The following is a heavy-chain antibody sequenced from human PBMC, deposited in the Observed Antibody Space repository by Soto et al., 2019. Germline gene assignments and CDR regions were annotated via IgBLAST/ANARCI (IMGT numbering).Heavy chain of an antibody. Sequence: QVQLVESGGGVVQPGRSLRLSCAASGFTFSSYGMHWVRQAPGKGLEWVAVISYDGSNKYYADSVKGRFTISRDNSKNTLYLQMNSLSAEDTAVYYCAKRANAYYYDSSGLPDYWGQGTLVTVSS. D-gene: IGHD3-22*01. CDR3: AKRANAYYYDSSGLPDY. CDR2: ISYDGSNK. J-gene: IGHJ4*02. CDR1: GFTFSSYG. V-gene: IGHV3-30*18.